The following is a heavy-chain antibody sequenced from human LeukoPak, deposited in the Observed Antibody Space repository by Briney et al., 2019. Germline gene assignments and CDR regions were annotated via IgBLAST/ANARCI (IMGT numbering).Heavy chain of an antibody. J-gene: IGHJ4*02. D-gene: IGHD2-2*01. CDR3: ARARYCSSTSCRYYFDY. CDR2: ISGSGGST. Sequence: GGSLRLSCAASGFTFSSYGMSWVRQAPGKGLEWVSAISGSGGSTYYADSVKGRFTISRDNSKNTLHLQMNSLRAEDTALYHCARARYCSSTSCRYYFDYWGQGTLVTVSS. V-gene: IGHV3-23*01. CDR1: GFTFSSYG.